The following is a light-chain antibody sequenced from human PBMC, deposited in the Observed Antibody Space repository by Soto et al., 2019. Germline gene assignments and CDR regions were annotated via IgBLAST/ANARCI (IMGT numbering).Light chain of an antibody. CDR1: HSISRW. V-gene: IGKV1-5*01. CDR2: DAS. J-gene: IGKJ5*01. CDR3: QQYNSYPIT. Sequence: DIQMTQSPSTLSASVGYRVTITCRASHSISRWLAWYQQKPGKAPKLLSYDASSLESGVPSRFRGSGAGTDFTLTISSLKPDDSATYYCQQYNSYPITFGQGTRLEIK.